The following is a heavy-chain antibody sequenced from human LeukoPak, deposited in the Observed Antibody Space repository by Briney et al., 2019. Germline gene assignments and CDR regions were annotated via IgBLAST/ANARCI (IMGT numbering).Heavy chain of an antibody. CDR2: IKEDGSDK. J-gene: IGHJ3*02. D-gene: IGHD3-16*02. CDR3: AREDYDYVWGSYRYTFEVRAFDI. CDR1: GFIFSSYW. Sequence: QSGGSLRLSCAASGFIFSSYWMAWVRQAPGKGLEWVANIKEDGSDKNYVDSVKGQFTISRDNAKNSLYLQMNSLRAEDTAVYYCAREDYDYVWGSYRYTFEVRAFDIWGQGTMVTVSS. V-gene: IGHV3-7*01.